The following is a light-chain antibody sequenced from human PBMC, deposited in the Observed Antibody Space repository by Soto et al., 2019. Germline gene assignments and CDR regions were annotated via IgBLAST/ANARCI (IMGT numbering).Light chain of an antibody. Sequence: QPVLTQPPSVSGAPGQRVTISCTGNSSNIGAGYDVHWYQQLPGTAPKLLIYGNTNRPSGVPVRFSGSKSGTSASLAITGLQAEDEADYYCQSFDSSLSGVFGGGTKLTVL. CDR2: GNT. J-gene: IGLJ2*01. CDR1: SSNIGAGYD. CDR3: QSFDSSLSGV. V-gene: IGLV1-40*01.